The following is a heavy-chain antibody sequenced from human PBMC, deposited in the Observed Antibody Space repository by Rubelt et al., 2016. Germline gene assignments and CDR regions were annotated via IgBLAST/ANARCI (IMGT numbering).Heavy chain of an antibody. CDR3: ARDDNGMDV. Sequence: QVQLVQSGAEVKKPGASVKVSCKASGYTFTGYYMHWVRQAPGQGLEWMGWINPNSGGTNYAQKFQGWVTMTRDRASSSAYMELTRLRSDDTAVYYCARDDNGMDVWGQGTTVTVSS. V-gene: IGHV1-2*04. J-gene: IGHJ6*02. CDR1: GYTFTGYY. CDR2: INPNSGGT.